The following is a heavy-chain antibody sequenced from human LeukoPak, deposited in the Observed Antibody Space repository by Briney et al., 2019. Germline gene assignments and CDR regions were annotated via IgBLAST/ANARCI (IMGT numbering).Heavy chain of an antibody. CDR2: IWDDGNNK. Sequence: GRSLRLSCAASGFTFTTYVMHWVRQAPGKGLDWVALIWDDGNNKYYADSVKGRFTISGDNSKNTLYLQMNSLRTEDTAVYFCSASRPHYGDYYGLDVWGHGTTVTVSS. CDR3: SASRPHYGDYYGLDV. J-gene: IGHJ6*02. CDR1: GFTFTTYV. D-gene: IGHD4/OR15-4a*01. V-gene: IGHV3-33*01.